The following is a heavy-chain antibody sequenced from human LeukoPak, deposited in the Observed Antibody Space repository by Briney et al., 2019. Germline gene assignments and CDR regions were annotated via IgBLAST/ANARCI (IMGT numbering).Heavy chain of an antibody. CDR2: IGTAGDP. CDR3: ARADAGYYGMDV. J-gene: IGHJ6*02. CDR1: GLTYSSYD. Sequence: GGSLRLSCTASGLTYSSYDMHWLRHATGKGMDCVSAIGTAGDPYYPGSVKGRFTIYRENAKNSLYLQMNSLRAVDTAVYYCARADAGYYGMDVWGQGTTVTVSS. V-gene: IGHV3-13*05.